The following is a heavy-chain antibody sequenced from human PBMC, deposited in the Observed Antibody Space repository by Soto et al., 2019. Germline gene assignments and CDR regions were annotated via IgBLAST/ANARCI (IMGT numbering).Heavy chain of an antibody. Sequence: QVQLVESGGGVVQPGRSLRLSCAASGFTFSSYGMHWVRQAPGKGLEWVAVISYDGSNKYYADSVKGRFTISRDNSKNTLYLQMNSLRAEDTAVYYCAKGVSTIFGVVIGGKRFDYWGQGTLVTVSS. CDR3: AKGVSTIFGVVIGGKRFDY. D-gene: IGHD3-3*01. V-gene: IGHV3-30*18. J-gene: IGHJ4*02. CDR2: ISYDGSNK. CDR1: GFTFSSYG.